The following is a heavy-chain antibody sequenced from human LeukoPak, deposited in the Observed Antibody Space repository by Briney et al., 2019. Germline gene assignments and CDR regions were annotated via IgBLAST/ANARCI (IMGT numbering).Heavy chain of an antibody. CDR2: IIPIFGTA. CDR1: GGTFSSHA. J-gene: IGHJ6*02. CDR3: ARARDEWLSGVGDYYYYGMDV. D-gene: IGHD3-3*01. V-gene: IGHV1-69*13. Sequence: SVKVSCKASGGTFSSHAISWVRQAPGQGLEWMGGIIPIFGTAKYAQKFQGRVTITADESTSTAYMELSSLRSEDTAVYYCARARDEWLSGVGDYYYYGMDVWGQGTTVTVSS.